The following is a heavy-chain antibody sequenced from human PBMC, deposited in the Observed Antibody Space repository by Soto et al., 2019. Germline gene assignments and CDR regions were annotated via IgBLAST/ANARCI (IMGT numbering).Heavy chain of an antibody. CDR1: GFTFNNYA. V-gene: IGHV3-23*01. J-gene: IGHJ4*02. D-gene: IGHD3-22*01. Sequence: GGSLRLSCAASGFTFNNYAMSWVRQAPGKGLEWVSGISGSGGSTSYADSVQGRFTISRDNSKNTLYLQMSSLRAEDTAIYYCAKDRDSNKVVPFDYWGQGT. CDR2: ISGSGGST. CDR3: AKDRDSNKVVPFDY.